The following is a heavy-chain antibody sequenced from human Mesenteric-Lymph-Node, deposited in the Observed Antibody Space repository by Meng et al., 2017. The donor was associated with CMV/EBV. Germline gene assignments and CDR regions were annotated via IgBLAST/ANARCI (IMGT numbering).Heavy chain of an antibody. CDR2: INPNSGGT. D-gene: IGHD6-19*01. V-gene: IGHV1-2*02. CDR1: GYTFTSYG. J-gene: IGHJ1*01. CDR3: ARVKVAGTFYFQH. Sequence: ASVKVSCKASGYTFTSYGISWVRQAPGQGLEWMGWINPNSGGTTYAQKFQGRVTMTRDTSISTAYMELSSLRSDDTALYYCARVKVAGTFYFQHWGQGTLVTVSS.